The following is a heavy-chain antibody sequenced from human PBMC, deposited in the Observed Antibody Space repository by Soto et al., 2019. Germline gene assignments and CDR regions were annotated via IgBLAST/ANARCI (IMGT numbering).Heavy chain of an antibody. CDR2: VYYSGTT. CDR3: ARTTAVPNTLRSRYFFDY. Sequence: LSLTCSVSGGSVSDKTYYWSWTRQPPGKRLEWIGYVYYSGTTNYNPSLKSRVTISVDLSKNRFSPRLSSVTTADTALYYCARTTAVPNTLRSRYFFDYWGQGTLVTVSS. J-gene: IGHJ4*02. D-gene: IGHD4-17*01. CDR1: GGSVSDKTYY. V-gene: IGHV4-61*01.